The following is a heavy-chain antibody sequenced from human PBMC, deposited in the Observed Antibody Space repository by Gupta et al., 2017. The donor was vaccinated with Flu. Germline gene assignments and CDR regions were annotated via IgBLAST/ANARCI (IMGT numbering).Heavy chain of an antibody. Sequence: SVFSFSRYWMTWVRQTPGKGLEWVASINPDGSETYYVDSVKGRFTISRDNAHNSLYLHMNSLRAEDTSLFYCARDLNWDSYWGHGTLVTVSS. CDR3: ARDLNWDSY. V-gene: IGHV3-7*01. J-gene: IGHJ4*01. CDR1: VFSFSRYW. CDR2: INPDGSET. D-gene: IGHD1-7*01.